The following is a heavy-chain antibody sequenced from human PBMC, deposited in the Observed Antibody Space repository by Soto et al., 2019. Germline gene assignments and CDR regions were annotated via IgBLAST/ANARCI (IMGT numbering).Heavy chain of an antibody. Sequence: GESLKISCAASGFTFSNAWMSWVRQAPGKGLEWVGRIKSKTDGGTTDYAAPVKGRFTISRDDSKNTLYLQMNSLKTEDTAVYYCTTDKPFEVRGVTPNFDYWGQGTLVTVSS. CDR3: TTDKPFEVRGVTPNFDY. CDR2: IKSKTDGGTT. J-gene: IGHJ4*02. CDR1: GFTFSNAW. V-gene: IGHV3-15*01. D-gene: IGHD3-10*01.